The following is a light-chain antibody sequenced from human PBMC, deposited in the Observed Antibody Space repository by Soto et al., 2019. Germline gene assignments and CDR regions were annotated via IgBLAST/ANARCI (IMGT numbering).Light chain of an antibody. J-gene: IGKJ2*01. CDR3: QQYNSFSYT. CDR1: ESISTW. V-gene: IGKV1-5*01. CDR2: GAS. Sequence: DIQMTQSPSTLSASVGDRVTITCRASESISTWLAWYQQKPGKSPKLLIYGASTLERGVPSRFSGSGSGTEFTLTISSLRPDDFSTYYCQQYNSFSYTFGPGTKVEIK.